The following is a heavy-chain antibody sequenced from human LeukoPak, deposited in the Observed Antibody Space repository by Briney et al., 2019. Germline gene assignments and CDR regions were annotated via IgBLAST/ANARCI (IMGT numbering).Heavy chain of an antibody. Sequence: SQTLSLTCAISGDSVSSNSAAWNWIRQSPSRGLEWLGRTYYRSKWYNDYAVSVKSRITINPDTSKNQFPLQLNSVTPEDTAVYYCARDSSIFSLYSSSSGFFDYWGQGTLVTVSS. CDR2: TYYRSKWYN. V-gene: IGHV6-1*01. CDR3: ARDSSIFSLYSSSSGFFDY. J-gene: IGHJ4*02. CDR1: GDSVSSNSAA. D-gene: IGHD6-6*01.